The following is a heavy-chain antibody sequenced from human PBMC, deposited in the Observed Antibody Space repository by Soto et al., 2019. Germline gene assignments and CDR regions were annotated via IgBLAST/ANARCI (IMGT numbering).Heavy chain of an antibody. V-gene: IGHV1-69*08. Sequence: QVQLVQSGAEVKKPGSSVKVSCKASGGTFSSYTISWVRQAPGQGLEWMGRIIPILGIANYAQKFQGRVTITADKSTSPAYRELSGLRSEDTAVYYCARDNDSSGYSYGNFDYWGQGTLVTVSS. CDR3: ARDNDSSGYSYGNFDY. CDR1: GGTFSSYT. CDR2: IIPILGIA. J-gene: IGHJ4*02. D-gene: IGHD3-22*01.